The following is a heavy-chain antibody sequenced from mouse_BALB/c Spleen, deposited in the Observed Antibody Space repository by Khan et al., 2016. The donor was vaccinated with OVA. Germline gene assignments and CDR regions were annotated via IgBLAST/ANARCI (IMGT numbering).Heavy chain of an antibody. CDR3: ARPSDNSGSLFAY. J-gene: IGHJ3*01. Sequence: VQLQESGAELVRPGASVKLSCKTSGYIFTSYWIHWVKQRSGQGLEWIARIYPGTGSTHYNEKFKGKATLTADKSSSPAYMQLSSLKSEDSAVYFCARPSDNSGSLFAYWGQGTLVTVSA. D-gene: IGHD3-2*01. CDR2: IYPGTGST. CDR1: GYIFTSYW. V-gene: IGHV1S132*01.